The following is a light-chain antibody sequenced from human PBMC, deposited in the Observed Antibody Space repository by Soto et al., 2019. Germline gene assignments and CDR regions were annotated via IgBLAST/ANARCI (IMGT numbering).Light chain of an antibody. CDR3: ATWHDSFYV. J-gene: IGLJ1*01. Sequence: QPVLTQPPSASGTPGQRVTVSCSGSTSDIGTNGVNWFQHLPGTAPRLLIYTNNQRPSGVPDRFSGSKSGTSASLAISGLQSEDEATYYCATWHDSFYVFGTGTKLTVL. V-gene: IGLV1-44*01. CDR2: TNN. CDR1: TSDIGTNG.